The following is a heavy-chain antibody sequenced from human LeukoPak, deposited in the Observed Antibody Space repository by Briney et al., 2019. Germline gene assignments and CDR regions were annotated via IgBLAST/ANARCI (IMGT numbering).Heavy chain of an antibody. CDR1: GFTFSSYG. CDR3: AKDGGSYPDY. V-gene: IGHV3-30*18. J-gene: IGHJ4*02. Sequence: PGGPLRLSCAASGFTFSSYGMHWVRQAPGKGLEWVAVISYDGSNKYYADSVKGRFTISRDNSKNTLYLQMNSLRAEDTAVYYCAKDGGSYPDYWGQGTLVTVSS. CDR2: ISYDGSNK. D-gene: IGHD1-26*01.